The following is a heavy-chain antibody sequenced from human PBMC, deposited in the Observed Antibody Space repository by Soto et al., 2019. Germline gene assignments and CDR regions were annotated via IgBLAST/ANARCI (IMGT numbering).Heavy chain of an antibody. J-gene: IGHJ4*02. CDR1: GYTFTGYY. D-gene: IGHD6-13*01. CDR2: INPNSGGA. Sequence: GASVKVSCKASGYTFTGYYLHWARQAPGQGLEWMGWINPNSGGANYAQQFQGRVTMTRDTSISTAYLEFNSLRSDDTAVYYCARGEGSSWFFYYFDYWGRGTLVTVSS. CDR3: ARGEGSSWFFYYFDY. V-gene: IGHV1-2*02.